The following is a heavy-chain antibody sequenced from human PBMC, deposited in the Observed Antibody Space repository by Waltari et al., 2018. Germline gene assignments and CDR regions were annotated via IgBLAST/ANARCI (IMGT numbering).Heavy chain of an antibody. J-gene: IGHJ3*02. D-gene: IGHD1-20*01. Sequence: EVQLVESGGGLVQPGGSLRLSCAASGFTFSSYWMHWVRQAPGKGLVWFSRINSYGSSTSYADSVKGRFTISRDNAKNTLYLQMNSLRAEDTAVYYRARRYDGSAFDIWGQGTMVTVSS. CDR3: ARRYDGSAFDI. V-gene: IGHV3-74*01. CDR2: INSYGSST. CDR1: GFTFSSYW.